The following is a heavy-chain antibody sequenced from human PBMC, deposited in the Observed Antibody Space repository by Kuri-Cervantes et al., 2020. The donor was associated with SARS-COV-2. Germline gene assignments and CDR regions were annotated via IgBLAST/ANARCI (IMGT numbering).Heavy chain of an antibody. V-gene: IGHV4-61*01. CDR2: IYYSGST. D-gene: IGHD3-22*01. CDR1: GGSVSSGSYY. CDR3: ARDRRGYYDSSGYYHELVYFDY. J-gene: IGHJ4*02. Sequence: SETLSLTCTVSGGSVSSGSYYWSWIRQPPGKGLEWIGYIYYSGSTNYNPSLKSRVTISVDTSKSQFSLKLSSVTAADTAVYYCARDRRGYYDSSGYYHELVYFDYWGQGTLVTVSS.